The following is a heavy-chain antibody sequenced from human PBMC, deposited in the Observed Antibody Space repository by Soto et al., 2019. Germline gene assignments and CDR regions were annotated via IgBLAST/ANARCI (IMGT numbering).Heavy chain of an antibody. CDR2: ISAYNGNT. CDR1: GYTFTSYG. J-gene: IGHJ4*02. V-gene: IGHV1-18*01. CDR3: ARDRKGYYYDSSGYWDY. D-gene: IGHD3-22*01. Sequence: ASVKVSCKASGYTFTSYGISWVRQAPGQGLEWMGWISAYNGNTNYAQKLQGRVTMTTDTSTSTAYMELRSLRSDDTAVYYCARDRKGYYYDSSGYWDYWGQGTLVTVSS.